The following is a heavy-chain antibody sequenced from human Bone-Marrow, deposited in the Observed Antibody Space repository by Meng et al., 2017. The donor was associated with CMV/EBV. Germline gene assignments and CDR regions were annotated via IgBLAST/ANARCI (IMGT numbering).Heavy chain of an antibody. J-gene: IGHJ5*02. CDR1: GGTFSSYA. Sequence: SVKVSCKASGGTFSSYAISWVRQAPGQGLEWMGAIIPIFGTANYAQKFQGRVTITTDESTNTTYMELSSLRSEDTAVYYCARACHLYNQVLRFDPWGQGTLVTVSS. D-gene: IGHD1-14*01. CDR3: ARACHLYNQVLRFDP. V-gene: IGHV1-69*05. CDR2: IIPIFGTA.